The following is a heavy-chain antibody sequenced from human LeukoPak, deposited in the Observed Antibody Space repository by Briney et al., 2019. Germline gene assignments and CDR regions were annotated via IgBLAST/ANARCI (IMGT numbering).Heavy chain of an antibody. CDR2: IYYSGST. V-gene: IGHV4-59*01. D-gene: IGHD6-19*01. CDR1: GGSISSYY. Sequence: SETLSLTCTVSGGSISSYYWSWIRQPPGKGLEWIGYIYYSGSTNYNPSLKSRVTISVDTSKNQFSLKLSSVTAADTAVYYCARGGPGYSSGWGSNYYYYMDVWGKGTTVTVSS. J-gene: IGHJ6*03. CDR3: ARGGPGYSSGWGSNYYYYMDV.